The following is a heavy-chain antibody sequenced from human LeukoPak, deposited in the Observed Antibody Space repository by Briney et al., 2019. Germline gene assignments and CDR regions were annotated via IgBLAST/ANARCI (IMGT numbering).Heavy chain of an antibody. D-gene: IGHD2-21*02. V-gene: IGHV3-23*01. CDR3: AKDENDCGGDCYLDY. J-gene: IGHJ4*02. Sequence: PGGSLRLSCAASGFTFSSYTMHWVRQAPGKGLEWVSAISGSGGSTYYADSVKGRFTISRDNSKNTLYLQMNSLRAEDTAVYYCAKDENDCGGDCYLDYWGQGTLVTVSS. CDR2: ISGSGGST. CDR1: GFTFSSYT.